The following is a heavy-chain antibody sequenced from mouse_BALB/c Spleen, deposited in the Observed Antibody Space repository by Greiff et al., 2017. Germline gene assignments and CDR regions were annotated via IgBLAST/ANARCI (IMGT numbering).Heavy chain of an antibody. Sequence: VQLQQSGPELVKPGASVKMSCKASGYTFTSYVMHWVKQKPGQGLEWIGYINPYNDGTKYNEKFKGKATLTSDKSSSTAYMELSSLTSEDSAVYDGARSGGNPYWYFDVWGEGTTVTVSS. CDR3: ARSGGNPYWYFDV. CDR2: INPYNDGT. V-gene: IGHV1-14*01. D-gene: IGHD2-1*01. CDR1: GYTFTSYV. J-gene: IGHJ1*01.